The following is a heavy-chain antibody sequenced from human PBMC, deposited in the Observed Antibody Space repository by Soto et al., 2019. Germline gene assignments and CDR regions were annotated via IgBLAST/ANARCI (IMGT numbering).Heavy chain of an antibody. CDR3: SREVPRDSSSWYFDY. J-gene: IGHJ4*02. CDR2: IYYSGST. CDR1: GGSISSYY. V-gene: IGHV4-59*01. D-gene: IGHD6-13*01. Sequence: SETLSLTCTVSGGSISSYYWSWIRQPPGKGLEWIGYIYYSGSTNYNPSLKSRVTISVDTAKNQFSLKLSSVTAADTAVYYCSREVPRDSSSWYFDYWGQGTLVTVSS.